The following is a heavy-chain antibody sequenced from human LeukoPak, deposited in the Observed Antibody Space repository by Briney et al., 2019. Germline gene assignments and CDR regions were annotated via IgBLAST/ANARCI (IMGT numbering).Heavy chain of an antibody. Sequence: GGSLRLSCVDSGSTFSSSPMHWVRQSPGKGLEWVALISYDERHKYYAGSVKGRFTISRDNSKNTLYLQMNSLKVEDTALYYCARGQDYYDSGAYNFFDYWGQGTLVTVSS. D-gene: IGHD3-22*01. CDR3: ARGQDYYDSGAYNFFDY. J-gene: IGHJ4*02. CDR1: GSTFSSSP. V-gene: IGHV3-30*04. CDR2: ISYDERHK.